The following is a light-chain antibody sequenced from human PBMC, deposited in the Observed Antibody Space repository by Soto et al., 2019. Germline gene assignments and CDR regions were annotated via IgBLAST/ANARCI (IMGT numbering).Light chain of an antibody. CDR1: SSNIGNNY. CDR3: GTWDNSLRTVV. CDR2: ENN. Sequence: QSVLTQPPSVSVAPGQKVTISCSGSSSNIGNNYVSWYQQLPGTAPKLLIYENNKRPSGIPDRFSGSKSGTSATLGITGLQTGDEADYYCGTWDNSLRTVVFGGGTKLTVL. V-gene: IGLV1-51*02. J-gene: IGLJ2*01.